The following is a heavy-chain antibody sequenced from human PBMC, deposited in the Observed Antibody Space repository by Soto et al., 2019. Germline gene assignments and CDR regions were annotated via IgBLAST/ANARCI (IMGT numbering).Heavy chain of an antibody. CDR1: GGSFSGYY. CDR2: INHSGST. CDR3: ARVPPEWYFDY. Sequence: SETLSLTSAVYGGSFSGYYWSWIRQPPGKGLEWIGEINHSGSTNYNPSLKSRVTISVDTSKNQFSLKLSSLTAADTAVYYCARVPPEWYFDYWGQGTLVTVSS. D-gene: IGHD3-3*01. V-gene: IGHV4-34*01. J-gene: IGHJ4*02.